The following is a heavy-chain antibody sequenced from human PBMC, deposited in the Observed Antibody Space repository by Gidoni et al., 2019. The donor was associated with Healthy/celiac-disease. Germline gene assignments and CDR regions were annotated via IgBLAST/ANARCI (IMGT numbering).Heavy chain of an antibody. CDR1: GFTFTSSA. Sequence: QMQLVKSGPEVKKPGTSVKVSCKASGFTFTSSAVQWVRQARGQRLEWIGWIVVGSGNTNYAQKFQERVTITRDMSTSTAYMELSSLRSEDTAVYYCAAGATIFGVVKGTLDYWGQGTLVTVSS. V-gene: IGHV1-58*01. CDR2: IVVGSGNT. D-gene: IGHD3-3*01. CDR3: AAGATIFGVVKGTLDY. J-gene: IGHJ4*02.